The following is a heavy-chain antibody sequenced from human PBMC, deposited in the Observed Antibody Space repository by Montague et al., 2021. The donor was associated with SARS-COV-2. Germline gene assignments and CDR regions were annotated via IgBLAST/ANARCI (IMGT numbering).Heavy chain of an antibody. CDR3: ARLEPTRGVIIRGAFHI. J-gene: IGHJ3*02. V-gene: IGHV4-39*01. Sequence: SETLSLTCSVSGDSINNSRYYWGWIRQPPGKGLEWIGTISYSGSSYYNPSLKSRVTIYVDTSKDQLSLKLNSVTATDSAVYYCARLEPTRGVIIRGAFHIWGQGTMVTVSS. D-gene: IGHD3-10*01. CDR1: GDSINNSRYY. CDR2: ISYSGSS.